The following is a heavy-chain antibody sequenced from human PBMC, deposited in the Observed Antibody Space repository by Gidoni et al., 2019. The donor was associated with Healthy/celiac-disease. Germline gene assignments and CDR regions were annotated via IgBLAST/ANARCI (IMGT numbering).Heavy chain of an antibody. CDR2: ISWNSGSI. Sequence: EVQLLESVGGLVQPGRSLRLSCSAPAFTFDDYAMHWVRQAPGKGLEWVSGISWNSGSIGYADSVKGRFTISRDNAKNSLYLQMNSLRAEDTALYYCAKMLFGSGSYYIVRWGQGTLVTVSS. V-gene: IGHV3-9*01. J-gene: IGHJ5*02. CDR3: AKMLFGSGSYYIVR. CDR1: AFTFDDYA. D-gene: IGHD3-10*01.